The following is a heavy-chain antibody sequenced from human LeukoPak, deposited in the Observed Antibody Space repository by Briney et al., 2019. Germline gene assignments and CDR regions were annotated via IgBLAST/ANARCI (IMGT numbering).Heavy chain of an antibody. D-gene: IGHD6-13*01. CDR2: IIPNSGGT. CDR3: ARGSIAAAGAVILDAFDI. J-gene: IGHJ3*02. CDR1: GYTFTGYY. Sequence: ASVKVSCRSSGYTFTGYYLHWVRQAPGQGLEWMGWIIPNSGGTNYAQKFQGRVTMTRDTSISTAYMDLSRLRSDDTAVYYCARGSIAAAGAVILDAFDIWGQGTMVTVSS. V-gene: IGHV1-2*02.